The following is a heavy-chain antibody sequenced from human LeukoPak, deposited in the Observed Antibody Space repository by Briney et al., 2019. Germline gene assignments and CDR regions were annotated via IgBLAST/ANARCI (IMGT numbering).Heavy chain of an antibody. V-gene: IGHV6-1*01. CDR2: RYYRSKWYN. CDR1: GDSFSGNSAA. Sequence: PSQTLSLTCAISGDSFSGNSAAWNWIGQAPSRGREWLGRRYYRSKWYNDYAVSVKTRITIKSDTSKNQFSLQLHSVTPEATAVYYCAGGGGDWYFDPWGRGTLVTVSS. D-gene: IGHD2-21*01. CDR3: AGGGGDWYFDP. J-gene: IGHJ2*01.